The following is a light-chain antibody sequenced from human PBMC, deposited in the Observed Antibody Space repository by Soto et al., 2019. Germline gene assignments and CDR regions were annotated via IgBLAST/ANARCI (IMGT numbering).Light chain of an antibody. J-gene: IGKJ5*01. CDR1: QSVDRY. V-gene: IGKV3-20*01. Sequence: VLKQSPDTLSLYPGETATLSCRASQSVDRYVAWYQQRVGQAPRLLIYGASSRATGIPDRFSGSGSGTDFTLTISRLEPEDFAVYYCQQYGSSPSITFGQRRLLEV. CDR3: QQYGSSPSIT. CDR2: GAS.